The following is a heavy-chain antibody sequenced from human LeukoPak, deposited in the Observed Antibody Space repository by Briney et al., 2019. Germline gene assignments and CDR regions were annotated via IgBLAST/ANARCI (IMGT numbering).Heavy chain of an antibody. Sequence: PGGSLRLSCAASGFTFSNYAMSWVRQAPGKGLEWVANIKQDGSEKYYVDSVKGRFTISRDNAKNSLYLQMNSLRAEDTAVYYCARVGSGSYTFRRDFDYWGQGTLVTVSS. CDR1: GFTFSNYA. D-gene: IGHD3-10*01. CDR2: IKQDGSEK. J-gene: IGHJ4*02. CDR3: ARVGSGSYTFRRDFDY. V-gene: IGHV3-7*01.